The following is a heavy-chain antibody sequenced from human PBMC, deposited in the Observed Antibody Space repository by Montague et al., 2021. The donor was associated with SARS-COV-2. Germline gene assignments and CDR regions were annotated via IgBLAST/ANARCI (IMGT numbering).Heavy chain of an antibody. D-gene: IGHD2-2*01. CDR1: GFTFNNYA. CDR2: ISYSGSKL. Sequence: SLRLSCAASGFTFNNYAMSWVRQAPGKGLEWVSAISYSGSKLRYTDSVKGRFTISRDNSKNTLYLQMNSLRAEDTAVYYCAKDRVVPPDRNLDYWGQGTLVSVSS. V-gene: IGHV3-23*01. J-gene: IGHJ4*02. CDR3: AKDRVVPPDRNLDY.